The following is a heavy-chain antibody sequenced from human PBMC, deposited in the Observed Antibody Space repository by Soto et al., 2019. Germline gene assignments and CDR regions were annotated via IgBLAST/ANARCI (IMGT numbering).Heavy chain of an antibody. CDR2: IYHSGSP. CDR3: ARVPGL. Sequence: QLQLQESGSGLVKPSQTLSLTCAVSGGSISSGGYSWSWIRQPPGKGLEWIGYIYHSGSPYYNPSLTSRVTRSVDSSKIQLSLKLSSGTAADRAVYYCARVPGLWGRGTLVTGSS. CDR1: GGSISSGGYS. J-gene: IGHJ2*01. V-gene: IGHV4-30-2*01.